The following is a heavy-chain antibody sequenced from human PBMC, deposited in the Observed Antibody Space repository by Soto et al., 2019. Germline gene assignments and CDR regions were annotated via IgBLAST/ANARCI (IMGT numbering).Heavy chain of an antibody. J-gene: IGHJ4*02. Sequence: GAVSLTCAVYGGSLSCYYWSWIRQPPGKALEWIGEFNHSGDTNYNPSLKSRVTISADTSKNQVFLNLSSVTAADTAMYYCARHHVRGRTIAGAAEFWGQGTLVTVSS. D-gene: IGHD1-26*01. CDR3: ARHHVRGRTIAGAAEF. CDR2: FNHSGDT. V-gene: IGHV4-34*01. CDR1: GGSLSCYY.